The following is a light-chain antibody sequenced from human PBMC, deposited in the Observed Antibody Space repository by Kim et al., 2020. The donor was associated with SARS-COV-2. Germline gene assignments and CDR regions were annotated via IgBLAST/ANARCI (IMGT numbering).Light chain of an antibody. J-gene: IGKJ1*01. Sequence: GNRVTITCRASQRVDSWLAWYQQQPGKAPKLLIYQASKLASGVPSRFSGSGSGTDFTLTISNLQPDDSAIYYCKQYETYWTFGPGTKVDIK. CDR2: QAS. CDR1: QRVDSW. CDR3: KQYETYWT. V-gene: IGKV1-5*03.